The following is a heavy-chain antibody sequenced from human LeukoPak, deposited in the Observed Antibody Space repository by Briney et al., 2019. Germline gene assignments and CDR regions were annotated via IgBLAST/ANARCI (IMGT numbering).Heavy chain of an antibody. CDR2: MSPNSGDT. CDR3: VRTPPNWGFDY. V-gene: IGHV1-8*02. Sequence: ASVKVSCKASGYTFTSYGIGWVRQATGQGLEWMGWMSPNSGDTGYAQKFQGRVTMTSDSSVSTAYMELSSLRSEDTAIYYCVRTPPNWGFDYWGQGTLVTVSS. J-gene: IGHJ4*02. D-gene: IGHD7-27*01. CDR1: GYTFTSYG.